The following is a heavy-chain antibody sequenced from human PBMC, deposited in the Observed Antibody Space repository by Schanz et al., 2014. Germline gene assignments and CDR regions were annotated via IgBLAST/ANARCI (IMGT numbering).Heavy chain of an antibody. CDR1: GFSVSDSY. CDR3: ARVRYDILTDYYTEYYFDS. D-gene: IGHD3-9*01. Sequence: EVQLVESGGGLIQPGGSLRVSCAASGFSVSDSYMSWVRQAPGKGLEWVSVIYSGGTTYYADSVKGRFTISRDNAKNLVYLQMNSLRAEDTAVYYCARVRYDILTDYYTEYYFDSWGQGTLVAVSS. CDR2: IYSGGTT. V-gene: IGHV3-53*01. J-gene: IGHJ4*02.